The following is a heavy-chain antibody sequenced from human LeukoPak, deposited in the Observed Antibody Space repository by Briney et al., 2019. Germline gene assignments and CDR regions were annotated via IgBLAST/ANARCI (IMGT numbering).Heavy chain of an antibody. CDR2: INHSGST. D-gene: IGHD3-10*01. V-gene: IGHV4-34*01. CDR1: GGSFSGYY. J-gene: IGHJ4*02. CDR3: ARGLAYGSLY. Sequence: SETLSLTCAVYGGSFSGYYWSWIRQPPGKGLEWIGEINHSGSTNYNPSLKSRVTISVDTSKNQFFLKLSSVTAADTAVYYCARGLAYGSLYWGQGTLVTVSS.